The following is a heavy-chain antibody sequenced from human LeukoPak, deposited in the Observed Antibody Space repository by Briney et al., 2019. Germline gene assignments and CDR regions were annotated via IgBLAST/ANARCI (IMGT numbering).Heavy chain of an antibody. V-gene: IGHV7-4-1*01. D-gene: IGHD3-10*01. J-gene: IGHJ4*02. CDR1: GYTFSSYT. Sequence: GASVKVSCKASGYTFSSYTMNWVRQAPGQGLEWMGWINTNTGDPVYAQGFTGRFVFYLDTSVNTAYLEISSLKTEDTAVYCCARGRFGEVASGDYWGQGTLVTVSS. CDR3: ARGRFGEVASGDY. CDR2: INTNTGDP.